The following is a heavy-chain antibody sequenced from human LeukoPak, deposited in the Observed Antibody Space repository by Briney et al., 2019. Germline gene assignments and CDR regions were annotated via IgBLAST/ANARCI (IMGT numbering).Heavy chain of an antibody. CDR2: MNDDWGTT. J-gene: IGHJ4*02. D-gene: IGHD3-10*01. Sequence: GGSLRLSCSASGFSFRNYAMHWVRQAPGKGLEFVSGMNDDWGTTDYADSVKGRFTISRDNSKDTLYLQMNSLRTDDTALYCCVRGLYGLGWDFWGQGTLVTVSS. CDR1: GFSFRNYA. CDR3: VRGLYGLGWDF. V-gene: IGHV3-64D*06.